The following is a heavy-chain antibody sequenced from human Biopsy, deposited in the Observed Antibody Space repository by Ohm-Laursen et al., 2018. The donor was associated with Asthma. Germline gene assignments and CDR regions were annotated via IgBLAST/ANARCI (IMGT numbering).Heavy chain of an antibody. CDR2: ISSLSRYK. J-gene: IGHJ4*01. CDR1: GFTFSNAW. Sequence: SLRLSCAASGFTFSNAWMSWVRQAPGKGLEWVSSISSLSRYKYYSDSLRGRVTISRDNAKSSLHLQMSSLKAEDTAVYFCARDFTIGSGSPFHFWGPGTLVTVSS. CDR3: ARDFTIGSGSPFHF. D-gene: IGHD3-10*01. V-gene: IGHV3-21*01.